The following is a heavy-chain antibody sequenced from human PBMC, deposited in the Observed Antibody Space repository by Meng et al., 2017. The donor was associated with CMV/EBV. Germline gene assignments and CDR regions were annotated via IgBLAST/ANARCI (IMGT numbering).Heavy chain of an antibody. Sequence: SGGSLSSGSYYWSWIRQPPGKGLEWIGYIYYSGSTNYNPSLKSRVTISVDTSKNQFSLKLSSVTAADTAVYYCARVADSSGYYYPEYWGQGTLVTVSS. V-gene: IGHV4-61*01. CDR1: GGSLSSGSYY. J-gene: IGHJ4*02. D-gene: IGHD3-22*01. CDR3: ARVADSSGYYYPEY. CDR2: IYYSGST.